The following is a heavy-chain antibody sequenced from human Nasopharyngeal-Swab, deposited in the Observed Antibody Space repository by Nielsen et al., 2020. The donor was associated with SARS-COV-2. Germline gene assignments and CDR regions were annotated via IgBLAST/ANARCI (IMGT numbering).Heavy chain of an antibody. CDR3: TTDFYFDY. Sequence: ESLKISCAASGFILSVSAIHLVRQASGKGLEWVGRIGDKDHNYATTYGASVQGRFTISRDDSKNTAFLQMDSLKTEDTALYYCTTDFYFDYWGQGTLVTVSS. CDR1: GFILSVSA. CDR2: IGDKDHNYAT. V-gene: IGHV3-73*01. J-gene: IGHJ4*02.